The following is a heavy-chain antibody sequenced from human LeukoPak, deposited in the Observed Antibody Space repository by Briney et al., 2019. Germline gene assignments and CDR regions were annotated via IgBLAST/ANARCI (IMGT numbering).Heavy chain of an antibody. CDR3: AKDSSGYHSPDYFFDY. J-gene: IGHJ4*02. CDR1: GFTFSSYA. V-gene: IGHV3-23*01. Sequence: GGSLRLSCAASGFTFSSYAMSWVRQAPGKGLEWVSAISGSGGSTYYADSVKGRFTISRDSSKNTLYLQMNSLRAEDTAVYYCAKDSSGYHSPDYFFDYWGQGTLVTVSS. CDR2: ISGSGGST. D-gene: IGHD3-22*01.